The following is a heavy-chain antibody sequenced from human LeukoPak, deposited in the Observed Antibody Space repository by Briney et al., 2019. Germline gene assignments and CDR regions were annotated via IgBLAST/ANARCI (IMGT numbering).Heavy chain of an antibody. D-gene: IGHD4-17*01. CDR1: GGSISSGGYS. Sequence: SETLSLTCAVSGGSISSGGYSWSWIRQPPGKGLEWIGYTYHSGSTYYNPSLKSRVTISLDTSKNQFSLKLSSLTPADTAVYYCAGSSHYGVAYYFDYWGQGTMVTVSS. J-gene: IGHJ4*02. CDR2: TYHSGST. V-gene: IGHV4-30-2*01. CDR3: AGSSHYGVAYYFDY.